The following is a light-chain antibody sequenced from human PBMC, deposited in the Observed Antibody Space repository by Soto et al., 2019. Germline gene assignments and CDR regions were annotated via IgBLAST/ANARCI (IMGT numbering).Light chain of an antibody. CDR3: QQYNSYSWT. J-gene: IGKJ1*01. Sequence: DIQLTQSPSPLSASVGDRVTITCRASQRISEWLAWYQQKPGKAPKLLIYDASSLQTGVPSRFSGSGSGTEFTLTISSLQPDDVATYYCQQYNSYSWTFGQGTKVDIK. CDR1: QRISEW. V-gene: IGKV1-5*01. CDR2: DAS.